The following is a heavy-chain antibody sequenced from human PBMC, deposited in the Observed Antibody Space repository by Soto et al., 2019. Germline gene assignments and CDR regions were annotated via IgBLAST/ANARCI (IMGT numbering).Heavy chain of an antibody. D-gene: IGHD7-27*01. CDR3: AAAGEVRYYYSGMDV. V-gene: IGHV1-69*12. CDR2: IISIFGTA. J-gene: IGHJ6*04. CDR1: GGTFSSYA. Sequence: QVQLVQSGAEVKKPGSSVKVSCKASGGTFSSYAISWVRQAPGQGLEWMGGIISIFGTADYAQKFQGRVTITADESTSTAYMELSSLRSEDTAVYYGAAAGEVRYYYSGMDVWGKGTRVTVSS.